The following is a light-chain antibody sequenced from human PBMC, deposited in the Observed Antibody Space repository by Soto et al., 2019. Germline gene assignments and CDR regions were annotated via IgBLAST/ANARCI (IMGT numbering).Light chain of an antibody. J-gene: IGKJ1*01. V-gene: IGKV3-15*01. CDR1: QSISTN. CDR2: GAS. CDR3: QHYNYWPPLT. Sequence: IVMTQSPVTMSVSPGERATLSCRASQSISTNLAWYQQKPGQAPRLLIYGASTRATGIPARFSGGGSGTEFTLTISSLQSEDFAVYYCQHYNYWPPLTFGQGTKVETK.